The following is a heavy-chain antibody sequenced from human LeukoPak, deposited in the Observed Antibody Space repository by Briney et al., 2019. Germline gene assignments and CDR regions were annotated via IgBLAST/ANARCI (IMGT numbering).Heavy chain of an antibody. CDR3: ATRWGTDWYYFDY. CDR1: GYSFTSYR. Sequence: GESLKISCKGSGYSFTSYRIGWVRQMPGKGLEWMGIIYPGDSDTRYSPSFQCQVAISADKSISTAYLQWSSLDASDTAMYFCATRWGTDWYYFDYWGQGTLVTVSS. CDR2: IYPGDSDT. J-gene: IGHJ4*02. D-gene: IGHD3-9*01. V-gene: IGHV5-51*01.